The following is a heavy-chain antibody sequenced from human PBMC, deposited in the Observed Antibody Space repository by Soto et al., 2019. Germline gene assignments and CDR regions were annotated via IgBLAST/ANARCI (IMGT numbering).Heavy chain of an antibody. CDR2: IVVGSGNT. CDR3: AAVGTDSSGYLAGY. J-gene: IGHJ4*02. CDR1: GFTFTSSA. Sequence: GASVKVSCKASGFTFTSSAVQWVRQARGQRLEWIGWIVVGSGNTNYAQKFQEGVTITRDMSTSTAYMELSSLRSEDTAVYYCAAVGTDSSGYLAGYWGQGTLVTVSS. D-gene: IGHD3-22*01. V-gene: IGHV1-58*01.